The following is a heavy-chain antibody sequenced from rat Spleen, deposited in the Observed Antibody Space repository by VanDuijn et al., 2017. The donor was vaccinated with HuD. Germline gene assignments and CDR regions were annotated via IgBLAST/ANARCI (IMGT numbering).Heavy chain of an antibody. J-gene: IGHJ2*01. V-gene: IGHV5-25*01. Sequence: EVQLVESGGGLVQPGRSLKLSCAASGFTFSSFAMAWVRQAPKKGLEWVATITSGGSNTYYPDSVKGRFTISRDNAKSTLYLQMDSLRSEDTATYYCAKAYVYYGSYFDYWGQGVMVTVSS. CDR1: GFTFSSFA. CDR3: AKAYVYYGSYFDY. CDR2: ITSGGSNT. D-gene: IGHD1-6*01.